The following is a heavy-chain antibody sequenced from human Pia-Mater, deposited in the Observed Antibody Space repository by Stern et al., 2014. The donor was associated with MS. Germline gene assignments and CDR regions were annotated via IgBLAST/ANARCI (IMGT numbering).Heavy chain of an antibody. Sequence: EVQLVESGGGLIQPGGSLRLSCAAPGFIVSKNYMSWVRQAPGKGLEWVSLIYTDGSTYYAGSVKGRFPISRDSSKNKLFLQMNSLRAEDPAMYYCARAIFGVNTAAMAPDAFDSWGQGTMVTVSS. CDR3: ARAIFGVNTAAMAPDAFDS. CDR2: IYTDGST. D-gene: IGHD3-3*01. J-gene: IGHJ3*01. V-gene: IGHV3-53*01. CDR1: GFIVSKNY.